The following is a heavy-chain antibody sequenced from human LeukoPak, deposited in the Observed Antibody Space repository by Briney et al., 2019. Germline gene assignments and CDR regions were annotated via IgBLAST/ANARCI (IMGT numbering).Heavy chain of an antibody. V-gene: IGHV3-30*01. Sequence: QAGGSLRLSCAASGFTFSDHYMHWVRQAPGKGLEWVAVISYDGSNKYYADSVKGRFTISRDNSKNTLYLQMNSLRAEDTAVYYCARVSSQYRSGGSCYPGDPKYYFDYWGQGTLVTVSS. CDR1: GFTFSDHY. D-gene: IGHD2-15*01. CDR2: ISYDGSNK. J-gene: IGHJ4*02. CDR3: ARVSSQYRSGGSCYPGDPKYYFDY.